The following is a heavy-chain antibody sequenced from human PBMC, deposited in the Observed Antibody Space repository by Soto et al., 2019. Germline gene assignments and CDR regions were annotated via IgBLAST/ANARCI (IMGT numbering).Heavy chain of an antibody. Sequence: QVQLQESGPGLVKPSETLSLTCTVSGGSISSYYWSWIRQPAGKGLEWIGRIYNRGSTNYNPSLKSRVTMSVDTSKSQFSLQLSSVTAAGTAVYYCARDLYDFWETGGMDVWGQGTTVTVSS. V-gene: IGHV4-4*07. CDR3: ARDLYDFWETGGMDV. CDR2: IYNRGST. J-gene: IGHJ6*02. D-gene: IGHD3-3*01. CDR1: GGSISSYY.